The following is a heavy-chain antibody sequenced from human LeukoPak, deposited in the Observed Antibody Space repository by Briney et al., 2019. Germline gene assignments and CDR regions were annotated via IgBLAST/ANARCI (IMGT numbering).Heavy chain of an antibody. CDR2: IYYNGKT. D-gene: IGHD4-17*01. Sequence: PSETLSLTCTVSGGSVTYTNYYWGWIRQPPGKGLQWIGVIYYNGKTYYNPSLKSRVTVAVDTSKNQFSLKLSSVTDADTAVYSCARTTVTTDTSGWHFDYWGQGTLVTVSS. CDR3: ARTTVTTDTSGWHFDY. CDR1: GGSVTYTNYY. J-gene: IGHJ4*02. V-gene: IGHV4-39*07.